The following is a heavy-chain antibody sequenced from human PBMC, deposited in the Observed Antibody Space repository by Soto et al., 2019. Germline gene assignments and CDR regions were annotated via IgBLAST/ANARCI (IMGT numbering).Heavy chain of an antibody. CDR3: AKGFEGSWIQLWLPGAFDI. J-gene: IGHJ3*02. V-gene: IGHV3-23*01. CDR1: GFTFSSYA. CDR2: ISGSGGST. D-gene: IGHD5-18*01. Sequence: EVQLLESGGGLVQPGGSLRLSCAASGFTFSSYAMSWVRQAPGKGLEWVSGISGSGGSTYYADSVKGRFTISRDNSKNTLYLQMNSRRAEDAAVYYCAKGFEGSWIQLWLPGAFDIWGQGTKVTVSS.